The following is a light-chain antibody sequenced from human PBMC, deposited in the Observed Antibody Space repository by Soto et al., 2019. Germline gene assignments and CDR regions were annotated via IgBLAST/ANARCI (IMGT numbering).Light chain of an antibody. J-gene: IGLJ2*01. Sequence: QSVLTQSPSASASLGASVKLTCTLSSGPSSYAIAWHQQQPEKGPRYLMKVNSDGSHSKGDGIPDRFSGSSSGAERYLTISSLQSDDEADYYCQTWGTYVVFGGGTKLTVL. CDR3: QTWGTYVV. CDR1: SGPSSYA. V-gene: IGLV4-69*01. CDR2: VNSDGSH.